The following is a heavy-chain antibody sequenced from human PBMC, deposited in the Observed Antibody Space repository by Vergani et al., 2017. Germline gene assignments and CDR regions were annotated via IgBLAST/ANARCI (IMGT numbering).Heavy chain of an antibody. CDR2: IYHSGSP. Sequence: QLQLQESGSGLVKPSQTLSLTCAVSGGSISSGGYSWSWIRQPPGKGLEWIGYIYHSGSPYYNPSLKIRVTISVDRSKNQFSLKLSSVTAADTAVYYCARVGGGTYCGGDCYVDYWGQGTLVTVSS. CDR1: GGSISSGGYS. J-gene: IGHJ4*02. CDR3: ARVGGGTYCGGDCYVDY. D-gene: IGHD2-21*02. V-gene: IGHV4-30-2*01.